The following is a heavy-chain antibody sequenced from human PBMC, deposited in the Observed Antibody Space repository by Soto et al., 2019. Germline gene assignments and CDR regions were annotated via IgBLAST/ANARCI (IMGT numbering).Heavy chain of an antibody. CDR3: AKSGTLSYYYYMDG. D-gene: IGHD3-16*01. J-gene: IGHJ6*03. CDR2: ISGSGGST. Sequence: GGSLRLSCAASGFTFSSYAMSWVRQAPGKGLEWVSAISGSGGSTYYADSVKGRFTISRDNAKNTLYLQMNSLRAEDTALYYCAKSGTLSYYYYMDGWGKGTTVTVSS. CDR1: GFTFSSYA. V-gene: IGHV3-23*01.